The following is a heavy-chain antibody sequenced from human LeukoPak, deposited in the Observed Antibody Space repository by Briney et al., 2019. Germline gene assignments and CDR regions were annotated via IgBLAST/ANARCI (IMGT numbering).Heavy chain of an antibody. J-gene: IGHJ6*03. CDR3: ARLIPSSWYPYYYYYYMDV. Sequence: PSETLSLTCAVYGGSFSGHYWSWIRQPPGKGLEWMGEINHSGSTNYNPSLKSRVTISVDTSKNQFSLKLSSVTAADTAVYYCARLIPSSWYPYYYYYYMDVWGKGTTVTVSS. V-gene: IGHV4-34*01. CDR2: INHSGST. CDR1: GGSFSGHY. D-gene: IGHD6-13*01.